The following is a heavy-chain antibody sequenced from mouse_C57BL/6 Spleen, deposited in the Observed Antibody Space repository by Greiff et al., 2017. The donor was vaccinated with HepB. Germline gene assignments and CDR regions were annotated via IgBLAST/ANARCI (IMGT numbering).Heavy chain of an antibody. V-gene: IGHV1-18*01. CDR1: GYTFTDYN. J-gene: IGHJ2*01. D-gene: IGHD1-1*01. CDR2: INPNNGGT. Sequence: EVQLQRSGPELVKPGASVKIPCKASGYTFTDYNMDWVKQSHGKSLEWIGDINPNNGGTIYNQKFKGKATLTVDKSSSTAYMELRSLTSEDTAVYYCARYSGIYYYGSSYDFDYWGQGTTLTVSS. CDR3: ARYSGIYYYGSSYDFDY.